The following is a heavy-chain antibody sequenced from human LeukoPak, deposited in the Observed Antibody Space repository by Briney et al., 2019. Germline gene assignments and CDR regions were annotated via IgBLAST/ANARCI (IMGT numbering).Heavy chain of an antibody. Sequence: GSLRLSCAASGFTFSSYSMNGVRQAPGKGLEWIGYIYYSGSTNYNPSLKSRVTISVDTSKNQFSLKLSSVTAADTAVCYCASAKQIDAFDIWGQGTMVTVSS. CDR2: IYYSGST. J-gene: IGHJ3*02. V-gene: IGHV4-59*01. CDR3: ASAKQIDAFDI. CDR1: GFTFSSYS.